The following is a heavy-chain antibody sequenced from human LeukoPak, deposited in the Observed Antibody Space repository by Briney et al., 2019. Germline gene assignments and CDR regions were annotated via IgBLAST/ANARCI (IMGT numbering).Heavy chain of an antibody. V-gene: IGHV3-30-3*01. CDR3: ARDLGFGPRTVGYYYGMDV. D-gene: IGHD2-8*02. Sequence: QPGGSLRLSCAASGFTFSSYAMHWVRQAPGKGLEWVAVISYDGSNKYYADSVKGRFTISRDNSKNTLYLQMNSLRAEDTAVYYCARDLGFGPRTVGYYYGMDVWGQGTTVTVSS. CDR1: GFTFSSYA. J-gene: IGHJ6*02. CDR2: ISYDGSNK.